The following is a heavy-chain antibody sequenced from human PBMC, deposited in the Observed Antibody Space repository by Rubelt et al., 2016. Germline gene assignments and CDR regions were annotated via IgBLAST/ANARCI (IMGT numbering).Heavy chain of an antibody. V-gene: IGHV3-66*01. CDR3: ARSSQGYNYLHVDY. D-gene: IGHD5-18*01. CDR2: IYSSGST. J-gene: IGHJ4*02. Sequence: VQLQQWGAGLLKPSETLSLTCAVYGGSFSGYYWSWIRQPPGKGLEWISVIYSSGSTYYADSVTGRFTISRDNSKNTLYLQMNSLRAEVTAVYYCARSSQGYNYLHVDYWGQGTLVTVSS. CDR1: GGSFSGYY.